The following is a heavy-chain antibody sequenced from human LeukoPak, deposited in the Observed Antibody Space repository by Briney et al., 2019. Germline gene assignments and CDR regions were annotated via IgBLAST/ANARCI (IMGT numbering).Heavy chain of an antibody. J-gene: IGHJ4*02. CDR3: ARDNGIAAAFY. Sequence: SETLSLTCTVSGGSISSGSYYWSWIRQPPGKGLEWIGSIYHSGSTYYNPSLKSRVTISLDTSKNQFSLKLSSVTAADTAVYYCARDNGIAAAFYWGRGTLVTVSS. V-gene: IGHV4-39*07. CDR2: IYHSGST. CDR1: GGSISSGSYY. D-gene: IGHD6-13*01.